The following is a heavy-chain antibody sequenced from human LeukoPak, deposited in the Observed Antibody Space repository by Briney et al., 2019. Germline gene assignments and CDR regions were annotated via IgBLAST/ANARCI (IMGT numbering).Heavy chain of an antibody. V-gene: IGHV4-59*08. CDR2: IYYSGST. D-gene: IGHD6-13*01. J-gene: IGHJ4*02. CDR3: ARNLADSSSSFDY. CDR1: GGSISSYY. Sequence: SETLSLTCTVSGGSISSYYWSWIRQPPGKGLELIGYIYYSGSTNYNPSLKSRVTISVDTSKNQFSLKLSSVTAADTAVYYCARNLADSSSSFDYWGQGTLVTVSS.